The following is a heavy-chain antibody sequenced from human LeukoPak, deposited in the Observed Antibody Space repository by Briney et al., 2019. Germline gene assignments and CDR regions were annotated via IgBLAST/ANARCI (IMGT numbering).Heavy chain of an antibody. Sequence: SETLSLTCTVSGGSISSYYWSWIRQPPGKGLEWIGYIYYSGSTNYNPSLKSRVTISVDTSKNQFSLKLSSVTAADTAVYCCAAASINYSNYVGSWFDPWGQGTLVTVSS. CDR3: AAASINYSNYVGSWFDP. D-gene: IGHD4-11*01. V-gene: IGHV4-59*08. J-gene: IGHJ5*02. CDR2: IYYSGST. CDR1: GGSISSYY.